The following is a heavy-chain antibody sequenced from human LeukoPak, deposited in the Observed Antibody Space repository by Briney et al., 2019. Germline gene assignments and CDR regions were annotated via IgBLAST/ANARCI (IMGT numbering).Heavy chain of an antibody. D-gene: IGHD3-9*01. CDR2: IYYSGST. CDR1: GGSISSYY. V-gene: IGHV4-59*08. J-gene: IGHJ6*02. CDR3: ARAQLLTGYPYYGMDV. Sequence: SETLSLTCTVSGGSISSYYWSWIRQPPGKGLEWIGYIYYSGSTNYNPSLKSRVTISVDTSKNQFSLKLSSVTAADTAVYYCARAQLLTGYPYYGMDVWGQGTTVTVSS.